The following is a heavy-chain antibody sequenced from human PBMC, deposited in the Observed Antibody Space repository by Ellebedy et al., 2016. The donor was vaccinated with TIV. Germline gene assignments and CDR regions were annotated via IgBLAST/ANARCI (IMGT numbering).Heavy chain of an antibody. V-gene: IGHV4-31*03. D-gene: IGHD6-19*01. CDR1: GGSISSGGYY. CDR3: ARGGLAVSRYFDY. J-gene: IGHJ4*02. Sequence: SETLSLXXTVSGGSISSGGYYWSWIRQHPGKGLEWIGYIYYSGSTYYNPSLKSRVTISVDTSKNQFSLKLSSVTAADTAVYYCARGGLAVSRYFDYWGQGTLVTVSS. CDR2: IYYSGST.